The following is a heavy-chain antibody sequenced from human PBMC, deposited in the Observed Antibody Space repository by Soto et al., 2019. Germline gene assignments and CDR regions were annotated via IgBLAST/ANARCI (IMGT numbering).Heavy chain of an antibody. CDR3: ARWVRLAAAYLIWFDP. CDR2: IYYSGST. J-gene: IGHJ5*02. CDR1: GGSISSYY. Sequence: KASETLSLTXTVSGGSISSYYWSWIRQPPGKGLEWIGYIYYSGSTNYNPSLQSRVTISVDTSKNQFSLRLSPVTAADTAVYYRARWVRLAAAYLIWFDPWGQGTLVTVSS. D-gene: IGHD6-13*01. V-gene: IGHV4-59*01.